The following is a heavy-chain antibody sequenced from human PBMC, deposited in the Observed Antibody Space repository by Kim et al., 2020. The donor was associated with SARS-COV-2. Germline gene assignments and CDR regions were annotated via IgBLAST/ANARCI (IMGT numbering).Heavy chain of an antibody. CDR1: GGTFSSYA. Sequence: SVKVSCKASGGTFSSYAISWVRQAPGQGLEWMGGIIPIFGTANYAQKFQGRVTITADESMSTAYMELSSLRSEDTAVYYCARDVYYDSSGYYYAAFDIWGQGTMVTVSS. V-gene: IGHV1-69*13. D-gene: IGHD3-22*01. J-gene: IGHJ3*02. CDR3: ARDVYYDSSGYYYAAFDI. CDR2: IIPIFGTA.